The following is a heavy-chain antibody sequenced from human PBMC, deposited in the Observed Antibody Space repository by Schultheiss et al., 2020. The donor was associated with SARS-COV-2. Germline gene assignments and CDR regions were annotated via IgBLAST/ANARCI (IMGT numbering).Heavy chain of an antibody. CDR3: ARDWTTVYYYYYGMDV. CDR2: IWYDGSNK. V-gene: IGHV3-33*01. D-gene: IGHD4-17*01. CDR1: GFTFSSYG. Sequence: GESLKISCAASGFTFSSYGMHWVRQAPGKGLEWVAVIWYDGSNKYYADSVKGRFTISRDNSKNTLYLQMNSLRAEDTAVYYCARDWTTVYYYYYGMDVWGQGTTVTVSS. J-gene: IGHJ6*02.